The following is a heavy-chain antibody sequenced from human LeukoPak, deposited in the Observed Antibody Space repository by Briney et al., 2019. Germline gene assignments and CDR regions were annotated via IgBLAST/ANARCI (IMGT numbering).Heavy chain of an antibody. CDR2: IYYSGST. D-gene: IGHD3-10*01. CDR3: AREDSGYYYGMDV. Sequence: SETLSLTCTVSGGSIRSSYYYWSWIRQPPGKGLEWIGYIYYSGSTNYNPSLKSRVTISVDTSKNQFSLKLSSVTAADTAVYYCAREDSGYYYGMDVWGQGTTVTVSS. J-gene: IGHJ6*02. CDR1: GGSIRSSYYY. V-gene: IGHV4-61*01.